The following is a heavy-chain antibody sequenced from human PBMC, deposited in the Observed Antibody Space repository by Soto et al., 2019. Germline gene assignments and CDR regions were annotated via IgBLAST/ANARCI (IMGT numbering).Heavy chain of an antibody. J-gene: IGHJ5*02. V-gene: IGHV1-2*02. CDR3: ASHDPGARFDP. Sequence: QVQLVQSGAEVKKPGASVKVSCKAPRYIFTAYFMHWVRQAPGQGLECMGWMNPNNGATHNGLSFQGRVTMTRETSISTAYMELSSLRSDDTAVYYCASHDPGARFDPWGQGTLVIVSS. CDR2: MNPNNGAT. CDR1: RYIFTAYF. D-gene: IGHD1-1*01.